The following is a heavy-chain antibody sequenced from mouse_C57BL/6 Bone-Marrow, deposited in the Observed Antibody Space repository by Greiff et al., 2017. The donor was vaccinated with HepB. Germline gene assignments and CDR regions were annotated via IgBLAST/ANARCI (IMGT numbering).Heavy chain of an antibody. Sequence: ESGPGLVKPSQSLSLTCSVTGYSITSGYYWNWIRQFPGNKLEWMGYISYDGSNNYNPSLKNRISITRDTSKNQFFLKLNSVTTEDTATYYCASRGVEDGNYVYAMDYWGQGTSVTVSS. V-gene: IGHV3-6*01. D-gene: IGHD2-1*01. CDR1: GYSITSGYY. CDR3: ASRGVEDGNYVYAMDY. J-gene: IGHJ4*01. CDR2: ISYDGSN.